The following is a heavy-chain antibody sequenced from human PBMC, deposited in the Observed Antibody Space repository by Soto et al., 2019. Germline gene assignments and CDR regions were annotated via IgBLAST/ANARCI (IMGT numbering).Heavy chain of an antibody. J-gene: IGHJ2*01. CDR2: ISAYNGNT. V-gene: IGHV1-18*01. Sequence: QVQLVQSGAEVKKPGASVKVSCKASGYTFTSYGISWVRQAPGQGLEWMGWISAYNGNTNYAQKLQGRVTMTTDTSTSTAYMELRSLRSDDTAVYYCARVLPSYYGSGRYYWYFDLWGRGTLVTVSS. CDR3: ARVLPSYYGSGRYYWYFDL. D-gene: IGHD3-10*01. CDR1: GYTFTSYG.